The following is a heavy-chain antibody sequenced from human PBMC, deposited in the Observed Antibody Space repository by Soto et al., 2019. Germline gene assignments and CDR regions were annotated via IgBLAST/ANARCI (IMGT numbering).Heavy chain of an antibody. J-gene: IGHJ6*02. CDR1: GFTFRTYG. V-gene: IGHV3-30*18. D-gene: IGHD6-6*01. CDR2: ISNPWINK. Sequence: PGGSLRLSCAASGFTFRTYGMHWVRQAPGKGLEWLAVISNPWINKYYADSVKGRFTISRDNSRDTLFLQMNSLRGEDTAIYYCAKVIRADSTSSNFYYYSGLDVWGQGTTVTVSS. CDR3: AKVIRADSTSSNFYYYSGLDV.